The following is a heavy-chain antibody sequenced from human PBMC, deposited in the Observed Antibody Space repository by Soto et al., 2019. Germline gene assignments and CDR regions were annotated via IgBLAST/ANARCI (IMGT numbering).Heavy chain of an antibody. CDR1: GFTFSSYD. J-gene: IGHJ4*02. CDR3: ARGYSYIYDY. V-gene: IGHV3-13*01. Sequence: EVQLVESWGGLVQTGGSLRLSCAASGFTFSSYDMHWVRQVTGKGLEWVSAIGTAGDTYYPGSVRGRFTISRENAKNSLYLQMNSLRAEDTAVYYCARGYSYIYDYWGQGTLVTVSS. D-gene: IGHD5-18*01. CDR2: IGTAGDT.